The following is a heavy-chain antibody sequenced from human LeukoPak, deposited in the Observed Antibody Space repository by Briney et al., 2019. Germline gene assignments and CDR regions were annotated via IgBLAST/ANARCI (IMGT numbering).Heavy chain of an antibody. Sequence: GGTLRLSCAASGFTFSSYGMSWVRQAPGKGLEWVSAISGSGGSTYYADSVKGRFTISRDNAKNSLYLQMNSLRAEDTAVYYCARGEYGSGSYHIDYWGQGTLVTVSS. CDR3: ARGEYGSGSYHIDY. J-gene: IGHJ4*02. CDR1: GFTFSSYG. D-gene: IGHD3-10*01. CDR2: ISGSGGST. V-gene: IGHV3-23*01.